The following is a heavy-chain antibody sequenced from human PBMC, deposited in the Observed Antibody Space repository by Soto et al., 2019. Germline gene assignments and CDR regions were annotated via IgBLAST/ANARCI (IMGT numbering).Heavy chain of an antibody. CDR2: IHHGGST. Sequence: SETLSLTCTVSSGSVSTGNWWSWVRQSPGTGLEWIGEIHHGGSTSYNPSLRNRVTISVDKSKDQFSLNLYSVTAADTAVYYCAYNGYYYCDHWGPGTLVTVSS. D-gene: IGHD5-12*01. J-gene: IGHJ4*02. CDR1: SGSVSTGNW. CDR3: AYNGYYYCDH. V-gene: IGHV4-4*02.